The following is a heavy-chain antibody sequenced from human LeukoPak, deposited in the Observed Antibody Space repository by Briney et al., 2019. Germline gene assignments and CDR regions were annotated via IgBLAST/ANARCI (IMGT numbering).Heavy chain of an antibody. CDR1: GFTFGNYA. D-gene: IGHD1-26*01. Sequence: PGGSLRLSCAASGFTFGNYAMTWVRQAPGKGLEWVSTITSSASSTDYADSVKGRFTISRDNSKNTLYLQMNSLRAEDTAVYYCAGQTRGSYRLFYWGQGTLVTVSS. CDR3: AGQTRGSYRLFY. CDR2: ITSSASST. J-gene: IGHJ4*02. V-gene: IGHV3-23*01.